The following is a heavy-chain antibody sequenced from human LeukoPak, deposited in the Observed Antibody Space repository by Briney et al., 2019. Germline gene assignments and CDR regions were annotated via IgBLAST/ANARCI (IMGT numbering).Heavy chain of an antibody. CDR1: GFTFSSYE. Sequence: GGSLRLSCAASGFTFSSYEMNWVRQAPGKGLEWVSYISSSGSTIYYADSVKGRFTISRDNAKNTLYLQMNSLKAEDTAVYYCARGGHYYDSARIWGQGTMVTVSS. D-gene: IGHD3-22*01. CDR3: ARGGHYYDSARI. V-gene: IGHV3-48*03. CDR2: ISSSGSTI. J-gene: IGHJ3*02.